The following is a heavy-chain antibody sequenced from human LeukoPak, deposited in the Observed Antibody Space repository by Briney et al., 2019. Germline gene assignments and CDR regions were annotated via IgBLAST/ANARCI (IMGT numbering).Heavy chain of an antibody. V-gene: IGHV1-46*01. D-gene: IGHD6-13*01. CDR3: ARSRAADY. J-gene: IGHJ4*02. Sequence: ASVKVSCKASGYTLTELSMHWVRQAPGQGLEWMGIINPSGGSTTYAEKFQGRVTMTRDTSASTVYMELSSLRSEDTAVYYCARSRAADYWGQGTLVTVSS. CDR2: INPSGGST. CDR1: GYTLTELS.